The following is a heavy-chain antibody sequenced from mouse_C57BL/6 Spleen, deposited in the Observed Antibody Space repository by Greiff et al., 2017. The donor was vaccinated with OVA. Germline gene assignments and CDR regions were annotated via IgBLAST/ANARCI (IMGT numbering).Heavy chain of an antibody. V-gene: IGHV1-59*01. D-gene: IGHD2-3*01. CDR3: ARCDGYYRYYFDY. J-gene: IGHJ2*01. CDR2: IDPSDSYT. Sequence: VQLQQPGAELVRPGTSVKLSCKASGYTFTSYWMHWVKQRPGQGLEWIGVIDPSDSYTNYNQKFKGKATLTVDTSSSTAYMQLSSLTSEDSAVYYCARCDGYYRYYFDYWGQGTTLTVSS. CDR1: GYTFTSYW.